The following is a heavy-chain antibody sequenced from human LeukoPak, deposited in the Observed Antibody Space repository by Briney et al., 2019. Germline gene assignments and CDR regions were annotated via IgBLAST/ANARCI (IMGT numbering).Heavy chain of an antibody. CDR2: ISTAGSTK. D-gene: IGHD5-24*01. J-gene: IGHJ6*02. CDR1: GFTFSDYE. V-gene: IGHV3-48*03. CDR3: ARRDGYNSYYYGMDV. Sequence: GGSLRLSCAASGFTFSDYEMNWVRQAPGKGLEWISYISTAGSTKYYAESVKGRFTISRDNAKNSLYLQMNSLRVEDMAVYYCARRDGYNSYYYGMDVWGQGTTVTVSS.